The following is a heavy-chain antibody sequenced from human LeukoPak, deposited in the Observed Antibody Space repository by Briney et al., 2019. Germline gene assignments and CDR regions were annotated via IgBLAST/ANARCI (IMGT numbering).Heavy chain of an antibody. CDR2: FDSRNSRT. CDR1: GYRLAELP. J-gene: IGHJ3*02. Sequence: EASVKVSCKLSGYRLAELPINWVRQAPGKGPEWMGTFDSRNSRTFSAQKFHGRVTMTEDTSSDVAYMELHGLGSEDTAMYYCAAGSLWDRLVRVNAFDIWGQGTMVIVSS. D-gene: IGHD3-9*01. V-gene: IGHV1-24*01. CDR3: AAGSLWDRLVRVNAFDI.